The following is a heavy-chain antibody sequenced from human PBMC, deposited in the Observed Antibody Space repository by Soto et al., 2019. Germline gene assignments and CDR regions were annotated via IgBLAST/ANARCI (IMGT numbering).Heavy chain of an antibody. CDR1: GVSISSTTFY. CDR3: AILRGYLNY. Sequence: SETLSLTCTVSGVSISSTTFYWGWICQPPGKGLEWIGSIYYSGSTYYNPSLESRVTISVDTSRNQFSLKLSSVTAADTAMYYCAILRGYLNYWGQGTLVTVSS. CDR2: IYYSGST. J-gene: IGHJ4*02. V-gene: IGHV4-39*01. D-gene: IGHD2-15*01.